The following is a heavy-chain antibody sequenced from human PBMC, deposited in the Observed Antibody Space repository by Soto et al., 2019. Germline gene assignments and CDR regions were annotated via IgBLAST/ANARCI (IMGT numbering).Heavy chain of an antibody. CDR1: GYSFTSYW. Sequence: GESLKISCKGSGYSFTSYWIGWVRQMPGKGLEWMGIIYPGDSDTRYSPSFQGQVTISADKSISTAYLQWSSLKASDTAMYYCARRLITIFGVAQYYFDYWGQGTLVTLSS. J-gene: IGHJ4*02. D-gene: IGHD3-3*01. V-gene: IGHV5-51*01. CDR3: ARRLITIFGVAQYYFDY. CDR2: IYPGDSDT.